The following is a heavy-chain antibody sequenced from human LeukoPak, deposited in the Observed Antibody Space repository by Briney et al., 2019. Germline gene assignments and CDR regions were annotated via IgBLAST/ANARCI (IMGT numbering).Heavy chain of an antibody. CDR3: ARECCMPYAIYYMDV. CDR1: GYTFTSYD. Sequence: ASVKVSCKASGYTFTSYDINWVRQAPGQGLEWMGWITAYNGNTKYAQKFQDRVTMTTDTSTSTAYMELRSLRSDDTAVYYCARECCMPYAIYYMDVWGKGTTVTVSS. CDR2: ITAYNGNT. V-gene: IGHV1-18*01. J-gene: IGHJ6*03. D-gene: IGHD2-8*01.